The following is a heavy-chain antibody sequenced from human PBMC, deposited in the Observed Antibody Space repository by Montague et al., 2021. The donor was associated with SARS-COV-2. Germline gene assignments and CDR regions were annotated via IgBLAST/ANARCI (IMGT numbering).Heavy chain of an antibody. D-gene: IGHD2-21*01. J-gene: IGHJ4*02. CDR2: VYYTGGT. CDR3: AGNHPVPPYFFEY. CDR1: GGSITTYY. Sequence: SETLSLTCTVSGGSITTYYWSWIRQPPGKGLEWIANVYYTGGTNYNPSLKSRVAISVDTSKTQFSLRLTSVTAADTAIYYCAGNHPVPPYFFEYWGRGTLVTVSS. V-gene: IGHV4-59*01.